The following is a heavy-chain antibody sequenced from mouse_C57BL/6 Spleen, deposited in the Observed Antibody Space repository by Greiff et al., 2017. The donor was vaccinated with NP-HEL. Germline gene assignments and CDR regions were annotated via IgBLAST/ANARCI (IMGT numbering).Heavy chain of an antibody. D-gene: IGHD1-1*01. Sequence: EVKLVESGGGLVQPKGSLKLSCAASGFSFNTYAMNWVRQAPGKGLEWVARIRSKSNNYATYYADSVKDRFTISRDDSESMLYLQMNNLKTEDTAMYYCVRDPRNYVYFDVWGTGTTVTVSS. CDR3: VRDPRNYVYFDV. CDR2: IRSKSNNYAT. V-gene: IGHV10-1*01. J-gene: IGHJ1*03. CDR1: GFSFNTYA.